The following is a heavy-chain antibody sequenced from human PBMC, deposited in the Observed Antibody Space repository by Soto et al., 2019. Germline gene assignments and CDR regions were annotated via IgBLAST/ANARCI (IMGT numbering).Heavy chain of an antibody. CDR1: GFTFSSYA. V-gene: IGHV3-23*01. Sequence: PGGSLRLSCAASGFTFSSYAMSWVRQAPGKGLQWVSAISSGGSSTYYADSAKGRFTISRDNSKNTLYLQMNSLRAEDTAVYYCACCSGGSCYWPDYWGQGTLVTVSS. D-gene: IGHD2-15*01. J-gene: IGHJ4*02. CDR2: ISSGGSST. CDR3: ACCSGGSCYWPDY.